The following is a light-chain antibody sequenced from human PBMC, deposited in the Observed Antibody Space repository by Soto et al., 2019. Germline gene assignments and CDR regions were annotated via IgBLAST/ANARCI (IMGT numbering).Light chain of an antibody. Sequence: DIQMTQSPSSLSASVGDRVTITCQASHDISNYLNWYQQKPGKAPKLLIYDASSLESGVPSRFSGSGSGTEFTLTISSLQPDDFATYYCQQYNSYWTFGQGTKVDIK. V-gene: IGKV1-5*01. CDR2: DAS. CDR3: QQYNSYWT. J-gene: IGKJ1*01. CDR1: HDISNY.